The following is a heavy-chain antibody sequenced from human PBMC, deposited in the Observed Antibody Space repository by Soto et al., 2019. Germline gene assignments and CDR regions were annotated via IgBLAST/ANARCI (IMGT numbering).Heavy chain of an antibody. CDR2: VYYSGST. CDR1: GGSISRYY. Sequence: SETLSLTCTVSGGSISRYYWSWIRQPPGKGLEWIGYVYYSGSTNYNPSLKSRVTISVDTSKNQFSLKLSSVTAADTAVYYCARDSRSYMDVWGKGTTVTVSS. CDR3: ARDSRSYMDV. V-gene: IGHV4-59*01. J-gene: IGHJ6*03.